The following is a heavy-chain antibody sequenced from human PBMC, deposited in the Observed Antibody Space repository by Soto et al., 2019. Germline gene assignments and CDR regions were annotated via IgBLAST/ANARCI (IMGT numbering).Heavy chain of an antibody. CDR3: ARDFGYYDSSGLDY. V-gene: IGHV3-23*01. Sequence: TXXSLTLSCAACGGPFSGYSIRWTRHSPGKGLEWLPDIIGSGGNTYYADSVKGRFTISRDNSKNKLSLQMNSLRAEDTFVYYCARDFGYYDSSGLDYWGQGTMVTVSS. D-gene: IGHD3-22*01. CDR1: GGPFSGYS. J-gene: IGHJ4*02. CDR2: IIGSGGNT.